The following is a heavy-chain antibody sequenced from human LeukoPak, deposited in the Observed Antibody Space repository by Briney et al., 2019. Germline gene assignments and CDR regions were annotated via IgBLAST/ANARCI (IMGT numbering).Heavy chain of an antibody. CDR1: GFSFSSFW. D-gene: IGHD1-1*01. V-gene: IGHV3-74*01. J-gene: IGHJ4*02. Sequence: GGSLRLSCAASGFSFSSFWMHWVRQAPAMGLVWVSQINPDGTAALYADSVKGRFTISRDNAKSTLYLQMNTLRADDTAVYYCAKGSNFAFDNWGQGILVTVSS. CDR3: AKGSNFAFDN. CDR2: INPDGTAA.